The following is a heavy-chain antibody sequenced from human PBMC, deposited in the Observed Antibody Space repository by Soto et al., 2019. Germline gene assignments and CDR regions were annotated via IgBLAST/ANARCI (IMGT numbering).Heavy chain of an antibody. CDR3: VSSGARSYALDY. V-gene: IGHV3-53*04. CDR1: GFTVSSNY. J-gene: IGHJ4*02. Sequence: EVQLVESGGGLVQPGGSLRLSCAASGFTVSSNYMSWVRQAPGKGLEWVSVIYSGGSTYYADSVKGRFTISRHNCKNTLYLQMNSLRAEDTAVYYCVSSGARSYALDYWGQGTLVTVSS. D-gene: IGHD6-6*01. CDR2: IYSGGST.